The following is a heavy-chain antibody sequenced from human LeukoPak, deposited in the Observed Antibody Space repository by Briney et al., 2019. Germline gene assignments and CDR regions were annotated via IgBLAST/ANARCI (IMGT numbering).Heavy chain of an antibody. D-gene: IGHD2-2*01. Sequence: GGSLRLSCAASEFTFSSYAMHWVRQAPGKGLERVAVISYDGSNKYYADSVKGRFTISRDNSKNTLYLQMNSLRAEDTAVYYCARDQCSSTSCSYFDYWGQGTLVTVSS. CDR2: ISYDGSNK. CDR3: ARDQCSSTSCSYFDY. J-gene: IGHJ4*02. V-gene: IGHV3-30-3*01. CDR1: EFTFSSYA.